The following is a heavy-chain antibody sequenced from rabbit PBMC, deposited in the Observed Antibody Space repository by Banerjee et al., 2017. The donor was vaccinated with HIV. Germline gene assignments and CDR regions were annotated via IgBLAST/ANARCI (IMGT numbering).Heavy chain of an antibody. CDR2: MDTGGSSNV. Sequence: QSLEESGGDLVKPGASLTLTCTASGFSFSSSYWIWWVRQAPGKGLEWIASMDTGGSSNVNYASWAKGRFTISRTSSTTVTLQMTSLTAADTATYFCARDSYGYADYFDLWGQGTLVTVS. V-gene: IGHV1S40*01. J-gene: IGHJ3*01. CDR3: ARDSYGYADYFDL. D-gene: IGHD6-1*01. CDR1: GFSFSSSYW.